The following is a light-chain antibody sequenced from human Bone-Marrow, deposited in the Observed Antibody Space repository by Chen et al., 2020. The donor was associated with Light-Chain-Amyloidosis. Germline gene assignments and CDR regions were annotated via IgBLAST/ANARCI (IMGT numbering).Light chain of an antibody. CDR3: SSYRSSSAVV. CDR1: SNDIGGYNY. Sequence: QSALTQPASVSGSPGQSMAISCTGTSNDIGGYNYVSWYQQRPGKAPIRMIYDVNYRPSGVSNRFSGYKSGNTASLTIAGLQAEDEAYYYCSSYRSSSAVVFGGGTKLTVL. J-gene: IGLJ2*01. V-gene: IGLV2-14*01. CDR2: DVN.